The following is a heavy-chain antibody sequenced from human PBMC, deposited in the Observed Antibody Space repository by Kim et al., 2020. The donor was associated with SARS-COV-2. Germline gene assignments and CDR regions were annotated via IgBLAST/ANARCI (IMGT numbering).Heavy chain of an antibody. V-gene: IGHV3-53*01. CDR1: GFTVSSNY. CDR3: ARWDSSSDAFDI. CDR2: IYSGGST. D-gene: IGHD6-13*01. J-gene: IGHJ3*02. Sequence: GGSLRLSCAASGFTVSSNYMSWVRQAPGKGLEWVSVIYSGGSTYYADSVKGRFTISRDNSKNTLYLQMNSLRAEDTAVYYCARWDSSSDAFDIWGQGTMVTVSS.